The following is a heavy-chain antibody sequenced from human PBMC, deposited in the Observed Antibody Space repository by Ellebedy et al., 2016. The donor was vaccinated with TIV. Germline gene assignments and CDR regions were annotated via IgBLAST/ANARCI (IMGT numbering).Heavy chain of an antibody. CDR2: INAGNGNT. D-gene: IGHD2-2*01. CDR1: GYTFTSYA. CDR3: ARDSPVVVPAATFDY. V-gene: IGHV1-3*01. Sequence: ASVKVSXKASGYTFTSYAMHWVRQAPGQRLEWMGWINAGNGNTKYSQKFQGRVTITRDTSASTAYMELSSLRSDDTAVYYCARDSPVVVPAATFDYWGQGTLVTVSS. J-gene: IGHJ4*02.